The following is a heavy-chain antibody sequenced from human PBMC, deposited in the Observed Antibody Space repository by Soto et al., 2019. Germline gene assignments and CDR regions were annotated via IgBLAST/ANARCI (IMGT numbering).Heavy chain of an antibody. Sequence: QVQLVESGGGVVQPGRSLRLSCAASGFTFSSYAMHWVRQAPGKGLEWVAVISYDGSNKYYADSVKGRFTISRDNSKNTLYLQMNSLRAEDTAVYYCARVVVPAAIAKLYYYYYYGMDVWGQGTTVTVSS. CDR3: ARVVVPAAIAKLYYYYYYGMDV. CDR2: ISYDGSNK. J-gene: IGHJ6*02. D-gene: IGHD2-2*01. CDR1: GFTFSSYA. V-gene: IGHV3-30-3*01.